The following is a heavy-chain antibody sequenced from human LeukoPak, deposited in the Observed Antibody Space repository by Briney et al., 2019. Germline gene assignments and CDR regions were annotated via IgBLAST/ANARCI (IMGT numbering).Heavy chain of an antibody. CDR3: VRDLGGISAAGYFDY. CDR2: IYHSGST. Sequence: PSGTLSLTCAVSGGSISSNNWWSWVRQPPGKGLEWIGEIYHSGSTNYNPSLETRVTISVDKPKNQFSLKVTSVTATDTGVYYCVRDLGGISAAGYFDYWGQGTLVTVSA. D-gene: IGHD6-13*01. J-gene: IGHJ4*02. CDR1: GGSISSNNW. V-gene: IGHV4-4*02.